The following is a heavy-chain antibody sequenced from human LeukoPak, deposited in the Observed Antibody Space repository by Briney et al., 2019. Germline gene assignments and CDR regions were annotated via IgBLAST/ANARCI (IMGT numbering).Heavy chain of an antibody. V-gene: IGHV3-21*01. CDR3: ARDYRGMDV. CDR2: ISSSSSYI. J-gene: IGHJ6*02. Sequence: GGSLRLSCAASGFTFSSYSMDWVRQAPGKGLEWVSSISSSSSYIYCADSVKGRFTISRDNAKNSLYLQMNSLRAEDTAVYYCARDYRGMDVWGQGTTVTVSS. CDR1: GFTFSSYS.